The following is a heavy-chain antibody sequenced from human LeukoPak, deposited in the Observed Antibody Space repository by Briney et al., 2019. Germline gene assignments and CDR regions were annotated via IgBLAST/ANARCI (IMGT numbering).Heavy chain of an antibody. CDR1: GFTFSSYS. CDR3: ARRRQVNGALDI. CDR2: ISSSSSYI. J-gene: IGHJ3*02. Sequence: GGSLRLSCAASGFTFSSYSMNWVRQAPGKGLEWVSSISSSSSYIYYADSVKGRFTISRDNAKNSLYLQMNSLRAEDTAVYYCARRRQVNGALDIWGQGTMVTVSS. D-gene: IGHD3-10*01. V-gene: IGHV3-21*01.